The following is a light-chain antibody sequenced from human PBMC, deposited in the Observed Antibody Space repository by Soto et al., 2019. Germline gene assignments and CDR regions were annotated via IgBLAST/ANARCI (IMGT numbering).Light chain of an antibody. V-gene: IGLV2-14*01. CDR2: EVT. J-gene: IGLJ1*01. Sequence: TRSDVGAYNYVSWYQQHPGRAPKLMISEVTNRPSGVSERFSGSKSGNTASLSISGLQAEDKADYYCSSFTSRFTFVCGTG. CDR3: SSFTSRFTFV. CDR1: RSDVGAYNY.